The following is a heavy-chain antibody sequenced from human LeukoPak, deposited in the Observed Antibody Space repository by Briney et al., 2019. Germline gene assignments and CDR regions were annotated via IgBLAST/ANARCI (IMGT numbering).Heavy chain of an antibody. CDR1: GYTFTSYD. Sequence: RASVKVSCKASGYTFTSYDINWVRQAPGQGLEWMGWMNPNSGNTGYAQKFQDRITITRNTSISTAYMELSSLTSEDTAVYYCARKGPAAYYYYHMDVWGKGTTGTVPS. CDR2: MNPNSGNT. D-gene: IGHD2-2*01. CDR3: ARKGPAAYYYYHMDV. V-gene: IGHV1-8*03. J-gene: IGHJ6*03.